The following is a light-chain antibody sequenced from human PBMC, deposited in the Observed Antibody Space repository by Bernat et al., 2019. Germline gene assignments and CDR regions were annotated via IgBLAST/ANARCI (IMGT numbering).Light chain of an antibody. CDR2: GAS. V-gene: IGKV1-16*01. CDR1: QAISKY. J-gene: IGKJ4*01. CDR3: QQYDRYPLA. Sequence: DIQMTQSPSSLSASVGDRVTITCRATQAISKYLAWVQQKSGKAPKSLIYGASTLFSGVPSWFSGSGSETDFTLTISSLQPEDSATYYCQQYDRYPLAFGGGTKVEVK.